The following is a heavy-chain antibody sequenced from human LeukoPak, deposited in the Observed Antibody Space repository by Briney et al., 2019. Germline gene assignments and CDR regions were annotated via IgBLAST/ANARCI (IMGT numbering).Heavy chain of an antibody. V-gene: IGHV3-48*03. CDR1: GFTFSSYE. D-gene: IGHD5-24*01. Sequence: GGSLRLSCVASGFTFSSYEMNWVRQAPGKGLEWVSYISSSGTTIYYADSLKGRFTISRDNAKNSLFLQMNSLRAEDTAVYYCASQRGMDVWGKGTTVTVSS. J-gene: IGHJ6*04. CDR3: ASQRGMDV. CDR2: ISSSGTTI.